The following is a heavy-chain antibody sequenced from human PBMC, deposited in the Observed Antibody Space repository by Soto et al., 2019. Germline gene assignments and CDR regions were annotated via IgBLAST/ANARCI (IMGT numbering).Heavy chain of an antibody. CDR1: GYTFTSYY. CDR3: ATRSRLRNCSGGSCYDFDY. V-gene: IGHV1-46*01. Sequence: QVQLVQSGAEVKKPGASVKGSCKASGYTFTSYYMHWVRQAPGQGLEWMGIINPSGGSTSYAQKFQGRVTMTRDTSTSTVYMELSSLRSEDTAVYYCATRSRLRNCSGGSCYDFDYWGQGTLVTVSS. CDR2: INPSGGST. J-gene: IGHJ4*02. D-gene: IGHD2-15*01.